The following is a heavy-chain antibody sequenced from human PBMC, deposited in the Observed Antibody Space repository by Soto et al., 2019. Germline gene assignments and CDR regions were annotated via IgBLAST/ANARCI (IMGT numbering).Heavy chain of an antibody. CDR3: ARGTTTSAFSAMDV. J-gene: IGHJ6*02. Sequence: QGPLVESGGGVVQPGRSLRLSCSASGFTFSYHALNWVRQAPGKGLEWVAVISYDGDNKYIAESVKGRFTISRDNSKNTVSLQMNSLRTEDTAMYFCARGTTTSAFSAMDVWGQGTTVTVSS. CDR1: GFTFSYHA. D-gene: IGHD1-1*01. CDR2: ISYDGDNK. V-gene: IGHV3-30-3*01.